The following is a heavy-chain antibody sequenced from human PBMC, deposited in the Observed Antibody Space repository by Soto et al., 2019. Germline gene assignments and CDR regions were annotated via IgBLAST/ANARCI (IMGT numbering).Heavy chain of an antibody. CDR1: GFTFSSYG. CDR2: IWYDGSNK. V-gene: IGHV3-33*01. D-gene: IGHD3-22*01. CDR3: ASNHYYDSSGYYSGAFDI. J-gene: IGHJ3*02. Sequence: QVQLVESGGGVVQPGRSLRLSCAASGFTFSSYGMHWVRQAPGKGLEWVAVIWYDGSNKYYADSVKGRFTISRDNFKNTLYLQMNSLRAEDTAVYYCASNHYYDSSGYYSGAFDIWGQGTMVTVSS.